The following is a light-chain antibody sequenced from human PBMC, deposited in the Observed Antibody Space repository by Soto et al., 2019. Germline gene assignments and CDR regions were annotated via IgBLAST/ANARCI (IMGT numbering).Light chain of an antibody. V-gene: IGKV3-20*01. J-gene: IGKJ5*01. CDR2: GAS. CDR3: QQYGTSPT. Sequence: IVLTQSPGTLSLFPGERATLSCRASQSLITRYLAWYQQKPGQAPRLLIYGASSRATGIPDRFSGSGYWTDFTLTISRLEPEDFAVYSCQQYGTSPTFGQGTRLEIK. CDR1: QSLITRY.